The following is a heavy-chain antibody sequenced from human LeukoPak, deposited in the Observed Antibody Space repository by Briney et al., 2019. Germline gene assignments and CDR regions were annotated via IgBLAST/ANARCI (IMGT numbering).Heavy chain of an antibody. Sequence: GGSLRLSCAASGFTVSSNFMSWVRQAPGKGLEWVSVIYGGGRTYYADSVKGRFTISRDNSKNTLYLQMNSLRVEDMAVYYCAGGYYYSFDYWGQGTLVTVSS. CDR1: GFTVSSNF. CDR3: AGGYYYSFDY. D-gene: IGHD3-22*01. CDR2: IYGGGRT. J-gene: IGHJ4*02. V-gene: IGHV3-53*01.